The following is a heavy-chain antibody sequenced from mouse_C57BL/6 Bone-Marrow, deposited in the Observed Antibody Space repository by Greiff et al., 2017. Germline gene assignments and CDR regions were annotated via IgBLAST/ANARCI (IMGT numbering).Heavy chain of an antibody. J-gene: IGHJ4*01. V-gene: IGHV1-9*01. Sequence: QVQLQQSGAELMKPGASVKLSCKATGYTFTGYWIEWVKQRPGHGLEWIGEILPGRGSTNYNEKFKGKATVTADTSSNTAYMQLSSLTTEDSAIYYCARWGYAMDYWGQGTSVTVSS. CDR1: GYTFTGYW. CDR2: ILPGRGST. CDR3: ARWGYAMDY.